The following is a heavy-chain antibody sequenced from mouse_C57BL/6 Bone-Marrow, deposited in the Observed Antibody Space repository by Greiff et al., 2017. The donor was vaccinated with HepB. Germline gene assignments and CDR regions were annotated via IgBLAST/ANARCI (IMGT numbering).Heavy chain of an antibody. CDR1: GFTFSSYA. CDR3: TRLRPWFAY. D-gene: IGHD2-12*01. Sequence: DVMLVESGEGLVKPGGSLKLSCAASGFTFSSYAMSWVRQTPEKRLEWVAYISSGGDYIYYADTVKGRFTISRDNARNTLYLQMSILKSEDTAMYYCTRLRPWFAYWGQGTLVTVSA. J-gene: IGHJ3*01. V-gene: IGHV5-9-1*02. CDR2: ISSGGDYI.